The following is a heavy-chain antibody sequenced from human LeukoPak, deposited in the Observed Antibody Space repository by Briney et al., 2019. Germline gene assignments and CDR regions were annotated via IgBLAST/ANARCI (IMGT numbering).Heavy chain of an antibody. CDR3: ARVSTRYCSSTSCYFDWFDP. Sequence: GGSLRLSCAASGFTFSSYEMNWVRQAPGKGLEWVAVISYDGSNKYYADSVKGRFTISRDNSKNTLYLQMNSLRAEDTAVYYCARVSTRYCSSTSCYFDWFDPWGQGTLVTVSS. CDR1: GFTFSSYE. J-gene: IGHJ5*02. V-gene: IGHV3-30-3*01. CDR2: ISYDGSNK. D-gene: IGHD2-2*01.